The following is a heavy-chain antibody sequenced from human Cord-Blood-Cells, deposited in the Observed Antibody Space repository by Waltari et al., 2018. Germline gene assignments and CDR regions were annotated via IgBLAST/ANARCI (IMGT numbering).Heavy chain of an antibody. CDR2: ISAYNGNT. Sequence: QVQLVQSGAEVKKPGASVKVSCKASGYTFTSYGISWVRQAPGQGLEWMGWISAYNGNTNYAQKLQGRVTMTTDTSTSTAYMEPRSLRSDDTAVYYCARSYYYDSSGYYFDYWGQGTLVTVSS. D-gene: IGHD3-22*01. CDR1: GYTFTSYG. V-gene: IGHV1-18*01. CDR3: ARSYYYDSSGYYFDY. J-gene: IGHJ4*02.